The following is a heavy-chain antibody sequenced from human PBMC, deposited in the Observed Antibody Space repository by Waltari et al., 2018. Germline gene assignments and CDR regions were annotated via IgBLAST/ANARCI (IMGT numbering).Heavy chain of an antibody. CDR2: IYHSGST. D-gene: IGHD2-21*01. Sequence: QVQLQESGPGLVKPSETLSLTCAVSGYSISSCYYWGWIRQPPGKGLEWIGSIYHSGSTYYNPSLKSRVTISVDTSKNQFSLKLSSVTAADTAVYYCANLGEEGSYYFDYWGQGTLVTVSS. V-gene: IGHV4-38-2*01. CDR3: ANLGEEGSYYFDY. J-gene: IGHJ4*02. CDR1: GYSISSCYY.